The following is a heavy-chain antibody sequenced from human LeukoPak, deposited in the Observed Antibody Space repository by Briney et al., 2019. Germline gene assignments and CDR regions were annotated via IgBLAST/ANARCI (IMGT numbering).Heavy chain of an antibody. CDR2: IKQDGSEK. D-gene: IGHD6-13*01. CDR1: GFPFSSYW. V-gene: IGHV3-7*01. J-gene: IGHJ4*02. Sequence: GGSLRLSCAASGFPFSSYWMSWVRQAPGKGREGVANIKQDGSEKYYVDSVKGLFTISRDNAKNSLYLQMNSLSAEDTAVYYCARMGGSSWTLDYWGQGTLVTVSS. CDR3: ARMGGSSWTLDY.